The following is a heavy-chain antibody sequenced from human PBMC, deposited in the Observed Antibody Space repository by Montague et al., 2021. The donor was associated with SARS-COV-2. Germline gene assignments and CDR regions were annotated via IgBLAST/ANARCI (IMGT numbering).Heavy chain of an antibody. J-gene: IGHJ4*02. CDR3: AKDLPPHKVSSQLDY. CDR1: GFTFRSYG. V-gene: IGHV3-30*18. CDR2: ISYDGSEN. Sequence: SLRLSCAASGFTFRSYGMHWVRQAPGKGLEWVAYISYDGSENHYADSVKGRFTISRDNSKDTLFLQMDSVRAEDTAVYYCAKDLPPHKVSSQLDYWGQGTLATVSS.